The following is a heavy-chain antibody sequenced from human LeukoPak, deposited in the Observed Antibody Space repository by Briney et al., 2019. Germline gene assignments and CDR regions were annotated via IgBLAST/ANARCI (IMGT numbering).Heavy chain of an antibody. CDR3: ARDPGVVAFHYFDF. CDR2: IGGRGGST. CDR1: GFPFSSHA. D-gene: IGHD3-3*01. J-gene: IGHJ4*02. V-gene: IGHV3-23*01. Sequence: GESLRLSCVASGFPFSSHAMAWVRQAPGKGLEWVSAIGGRGGSTYYADSVKGRFTISRDNSKNTLYLQMNSLRAEDTALYYCARDPGVVAFHYFDFWGQGTLVTVSS.